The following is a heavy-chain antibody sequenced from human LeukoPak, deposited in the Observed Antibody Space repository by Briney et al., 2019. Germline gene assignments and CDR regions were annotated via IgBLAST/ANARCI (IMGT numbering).Heavy chain of an antibody. CDR1: GGSISSGSYY. D-gene: IGHD3-22*01. Sequence: PSETLSLTCTVSGGSISSGSYYWSWIRQPAGKGLEWIGCIFPSGSTNYNSSLKSRVTISVDTSKNQFSLKVSSVTAADTAVYYCAREKDYYDSSGYSYWGQGTLVTISS. J-gene: IGHJ4*02. CDR3: AREKDYYDSSGYSY. V-gene: IGHV4-61*02. CDR2: IFPSGST.